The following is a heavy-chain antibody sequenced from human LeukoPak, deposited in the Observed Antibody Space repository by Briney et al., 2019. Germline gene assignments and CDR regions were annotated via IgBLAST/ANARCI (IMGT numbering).Heavy chain of an antibody. CDR2: IDPSGSYT. Sequence: GESLKISCKGSGYSFTSYWISWVRQMPGKGLEWMGRIDPSGSYTNYSPSFQGHVTISADKSISTAYLQWSSLKASDTAMYYCARGALTISSTLYYFDYWGQGTLVTVSS. CDR3: ARGALTISSTLYYFDY. J-gene: IGHJ4*02. D-gene: IGHD3-9*01. V-gene: IGHV5-10-1*01. CDR1: GYSFTSYW.